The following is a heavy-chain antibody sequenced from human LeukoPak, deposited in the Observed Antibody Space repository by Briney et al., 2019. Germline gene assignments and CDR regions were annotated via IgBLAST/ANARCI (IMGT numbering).Heavy chain of an antibody. Sequence: YPSETLSLTCTVSGGSISSSSYYWSWIRQPPGKGLEWIGYIYYSGSTNYNPSLKSRVTISIDTSKKQFSLKLSSVTAADTAVYYCARPSGGYNYGYGMDVWGQGTTVTVS. CDR1: GGSISSSSYY. V-gene: IGHV4-61*05. CDR3: ARPSGGYNYGYGMDV. CDR2: IYYSGST. J-gene: IGHJ6*02. D-gene: IGHD5-18*01.